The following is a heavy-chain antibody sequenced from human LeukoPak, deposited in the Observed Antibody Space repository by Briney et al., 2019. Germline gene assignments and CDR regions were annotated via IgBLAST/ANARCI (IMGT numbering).Heavy chain of an antibody. CDR3: ARDRDHDILTGYTLDY. J-gene: IGHJ4*02. Sequence: ASVKVFCKASGYTFTSYGISWERQAPGQGLEWMGWISAYNGNTNYAQKLQGRVTMTTDTSTSTAYMELRSLRSDDTAVYYCARDRDHDILTGYTLDYWGQGTLVTVSS. V-gene: IGHV1-18*04. CDR1: GYTFTSYG. CDR2: ISAYNGNT. D-gene: IGHD3-9*01.